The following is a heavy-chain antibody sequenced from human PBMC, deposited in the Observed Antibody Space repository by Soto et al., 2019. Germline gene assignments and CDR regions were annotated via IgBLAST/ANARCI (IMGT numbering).Heavy chain of an antibody. V-gene: IGHV1-18*01. CDR1: GYTFTSYG. Sequence: GASVKVSCKASGYTFTSYGISWVRQAPGQGLEWMGWISAYNGNTNHAQKLQGRVTMTTDTSTSTAYMELRSLRSDDTAVYYCARDYLALPYSSGWWLDYWGQGTLVTVSS. J-gene: IGHJ4*02. CDR2: ISAYNGNT. D-gene: IGHD6-19*01. CDR3: ARDYLALPYSSGWWLDY.